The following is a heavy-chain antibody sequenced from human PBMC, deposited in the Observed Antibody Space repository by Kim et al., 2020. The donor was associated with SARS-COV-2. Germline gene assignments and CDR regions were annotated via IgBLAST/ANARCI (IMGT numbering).Heavy chain of an antibody. Sequence: ASVKVSCKASGYTFPNHYMHWVRQAPGQGLEWMGVINPTGGSAGYAQKFQGRVTMTRDTSTSTVYMELSSLRSEDTAVYYCARSGGWYRYFDYWGQGTLVTVSS. V-gene: IGHV1-46*01. CDR3: ARSGGWYRYFDY. J-gene: IGHJ4*02. CDR1: GYTFPNHY. CDR2: INPTGGSA. D-gene: IGHD6-19*01.